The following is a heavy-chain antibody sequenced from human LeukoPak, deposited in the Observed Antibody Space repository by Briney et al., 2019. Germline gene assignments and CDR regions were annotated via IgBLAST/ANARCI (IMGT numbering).Heavy chain of an antibody. V-gene: IGHV3-30-3*01. J-gene: IGHJ4*02. Sequence: PGGSLRLSCAASGFTFSSYAMHWVRQAPGKGLEWVAVISYDGSNKYYADSVKGRFTISRDNSKNTLYLQMNSLRAEDTAVYYCARDNQLVRRSFDYWGQGTLVTVSS. CDR1: GFTFSSYA. CDR3: ARDNQLVRRSFDY. D-gene: IGHD6-6*01. CDR2: ISYDGSNK.